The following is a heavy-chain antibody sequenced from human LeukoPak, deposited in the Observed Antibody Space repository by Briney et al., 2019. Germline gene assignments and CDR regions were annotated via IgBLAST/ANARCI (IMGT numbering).Heavy chain of an antibody. CDR1: GFTFSSYS. CDR3: ARYDYGDYAGFDY. D-gene: IGHD4-17*01. Sequence: GGSLRLSCAASGFTFSSYSMNWVRQAPGKGLEWVSSISSSSSYIYYADSVKGRFTISRDNAKNSLYLQMNSLRAEDTAVYYCARYDYGDYAGFDYWGQGTLVTVSS. J-gene: IGHJ4*02. CDR2: ISSSSSYI. V-gene: IGHV3-21*01.